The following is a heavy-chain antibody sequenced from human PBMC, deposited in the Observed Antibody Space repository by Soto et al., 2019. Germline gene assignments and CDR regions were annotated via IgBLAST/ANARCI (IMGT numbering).Heavy chain of an antibody. CDR1: GYTFTSYD. CDR3: ARAREYCYGMDV. V-gene: IGHV1-8*01. Sequence: QVKLVQSGAEVKKPGASVKVSCKASGYTFTSYDINWVRQATGQGLEWMGWMNPNSGNTGYAQKFQGRVTMTRNTSISTAYMGLSSLRSEDTAVYYCARAREYCYGMDVWGQGTTVTVSS. CDR2: MNPNSGNT. J-gene: IGHJ6*02.